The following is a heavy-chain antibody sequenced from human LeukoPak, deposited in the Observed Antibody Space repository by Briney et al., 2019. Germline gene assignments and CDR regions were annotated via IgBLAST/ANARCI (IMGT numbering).Heavy chain of an antibody. V-gene: IGHV4-61*02. D-gene: IGHD3-22*01. CDR1: GGSISSDNYF. J-gene: IGHJ4*02. CDR3: AREGNYYDSSGYLYYFDY. CDR2: IYTSGST. Sequence: SQTLSLTCTVSGGSISSDNYFWSWIRQPAGKGLEWIGRIYTSGSTNYNPSLKSRVTMSVDTSKNQFSLKLSSVTAADTAVYHCAREGNYYDSSGYLYYFDYWGQGTLVTVSS.